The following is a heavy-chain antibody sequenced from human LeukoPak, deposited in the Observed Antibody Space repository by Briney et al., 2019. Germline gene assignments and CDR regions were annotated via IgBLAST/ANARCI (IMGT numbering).Heavy chain of an antibody. CDR1: GGSFSGYY. CDR2: INHSGST. Sequence: TSETLSLTCAVYGGSFSGYYWSWIRQPPGKGLEWIGEINHSGSTNYNPSLKSRVTISVDTSKNQFSLKLSSVTAADTAVYYCARGRMRASSWAPYYFDYWGQGTLVTVSS. J-gene: IGHJ4*02. D-gene: IGHD6-13*01. V-gene: IGHV4-34*01. CDR3: ARGRMRASSWAPYYFDY.